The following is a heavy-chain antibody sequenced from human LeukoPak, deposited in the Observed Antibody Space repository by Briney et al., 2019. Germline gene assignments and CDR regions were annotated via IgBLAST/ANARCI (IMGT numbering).Heavy chain of an antibody. J-gene: IGHJ4*02. CDR2: IYYSGST. V-gene: IGHV4-59*08. CDR3: ARQSTTALDY. Sequence: SETLSLTCTVSGASISSYYWSWIRQPPGKGLEWIGYIYYSGSTNYNPSLKSRVTISVDTSKNQFSLKLSSVTAADTAVYYCARQSTTALDYWGQGTLVTVSS. D-gene: IGHD4-17*01. CDR1: GASISSYY.